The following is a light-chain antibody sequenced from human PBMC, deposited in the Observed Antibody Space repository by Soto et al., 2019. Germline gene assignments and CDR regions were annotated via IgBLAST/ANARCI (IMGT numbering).Light chain of an antibody. J-gene: IGLJ1*01. CDR2: EVS. CDR1: SSDVGGYNY. V-gene: IGLV2-14*01. Sequence: QSALTQPASVSGSPGQSITISCTGTSSDVGGYNYVSWYQQHPGKAPKLMIYEVSNRPSGVSNRFSGSKSGNTASLTISGLQAEDEADYYCSSYTSSSTDVFGIGTKVTVL. CDR3: SSYTSSSTDV.